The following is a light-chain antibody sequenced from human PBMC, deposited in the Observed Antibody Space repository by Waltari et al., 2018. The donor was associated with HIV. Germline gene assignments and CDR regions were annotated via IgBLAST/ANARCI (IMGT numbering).Light chain of an antibody. CDR2: GVS. CDR3: QQRKYLYT. J-gene: IGKJ2*01. V-gene: IGKV3-11*01. CDR1: QTVSTF. Sequence: DIVFPQSPATLSLSPGDTATLSCRASQTVSTFLAWYQQKPGQSPRLLISGVSARAPGIPVRFSGSGSETDFTLTISGLEPDDFAVYFCQQRKYLYTFGQGTKVEI.